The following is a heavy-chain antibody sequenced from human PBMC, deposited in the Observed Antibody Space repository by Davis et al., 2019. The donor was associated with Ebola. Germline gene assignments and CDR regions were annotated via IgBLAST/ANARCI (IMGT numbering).Heavy chain of an antibody. J-gene: IGHJ4*02. CDR2: MNPNSGNT. V-gene: IGHV1-8*02. CDR3: AREIGIAAAGIPGY. D-gene: IGHD6-13*01. Sequence: GESLKISCAASGFTFTSYGISWVRQAPGQGLEWMGWMNPNSGNTGYAQKFQGRVTMTRNTSISTAYMELSSLRSEDTAVYYCAREIGIAAAGIPGYWGQGTLVTVSS. CDR1: GFTFTSYG.